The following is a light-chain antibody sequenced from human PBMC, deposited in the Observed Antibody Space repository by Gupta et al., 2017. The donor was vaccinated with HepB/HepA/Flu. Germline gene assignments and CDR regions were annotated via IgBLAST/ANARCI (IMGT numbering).Light chain of an antibody. V-gene: IGKV3-20*01. CDR3: QQYGSSLVT. J-gene: IGKJ1*01. CDR2: GAS. Sequence: EIVLTPSPGTLSLSPGERATLSCRASQSVSSSYLAWYQQKPGQAPRLLIYGASSRATGIPDRFSGSGSGTDFTLTISRLEPEDFAVYYCQQYGSSLVTFGQGTKVEIK. CDR1: QSVSSSY.